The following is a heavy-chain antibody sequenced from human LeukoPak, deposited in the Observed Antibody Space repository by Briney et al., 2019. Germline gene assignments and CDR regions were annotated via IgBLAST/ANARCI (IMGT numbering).Heavy chain of an antibody. Sequence: PGGSLRLSCAASGFPFSEYSMNWVRQAPGKGLEWVSYIDSSSTIYYADSVKGRFTISRDNSKNTLYLQMNSLRAEDTAVYYCAKDDQYQLLSGWFDPWGQGTLVTVSS. J-gene: IGHJ5*02. D-gene: IGHD2-2*01. V-gene: IGHV3-48*01. CDR3: AKDDQYQLLSGWFDP. CDR1: GFPFSEYS. CDR2: IDSSSTI.